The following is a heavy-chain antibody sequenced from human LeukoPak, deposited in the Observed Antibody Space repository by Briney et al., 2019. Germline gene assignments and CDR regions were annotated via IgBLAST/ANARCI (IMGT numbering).Heavy chain of an antibody. D-gene: IGHD4-11*01. J-gene: IGHJ6*04. V-gene: IGHV1-8*01. Sequence: ASVTVSCKASGYTFDIYNVYWVRQANSKGLEWMGWMNPRTGFAGYAQKFQDRVNMTRNTFITTAYMELTSLRSEDTAVYFCARGGIRDSNNVNYLYMDVWGKGTTVIVSS. CDR1: GYTFDIYN. CDR2: MNPRTGFA. CDR3: ARGGIRDSNNVNYLYMDV.